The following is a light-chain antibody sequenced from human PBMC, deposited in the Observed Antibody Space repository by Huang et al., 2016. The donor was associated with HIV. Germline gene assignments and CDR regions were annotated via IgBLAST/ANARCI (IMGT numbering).Light chain of an antibody. V-gene: IGKV3-11*01. CDR3: QQRSNWPPFT. J-gene: IGKJ3*01. Sequence: EILLTQSPATLSLSPGERDTLSCKASQKIKTYLAWYQQKPGQAPRPLIYDASTSAPDTAARFRGSGSGTDFTLTITKLEPEDFEVYFCQQRSNWPPFTFGPGTKVDRK. CDR1: QKIKTY. CDR2: DAS.